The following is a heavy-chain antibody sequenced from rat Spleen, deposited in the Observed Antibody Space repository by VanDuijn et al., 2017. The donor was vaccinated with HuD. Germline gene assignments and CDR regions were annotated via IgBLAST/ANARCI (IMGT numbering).Heavy chain of an antibody. CDR2: VNTESGVT. D-gene: IGHD1-11*01. CDR3: ARETYGGSDY. Sequence: QVQLQQSGVELAKPGSSVKISCKASGYTFTSYYISWIKQTTGQGLEYIGYVNTESGVTNYNEKVKGKATLTVDKSSSTAFMQLSSLTPDDSAVYYCARETYGGSDYWGQGVMVTVSS. V-gene: IGHV1-43*01. J-gene: IGHJ2*01. CDR1: GYTFTSYY.